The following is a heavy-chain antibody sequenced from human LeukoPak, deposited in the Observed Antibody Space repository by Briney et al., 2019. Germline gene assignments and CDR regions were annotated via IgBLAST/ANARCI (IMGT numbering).Heavy chain of an antibody. J-gene: IGHJ4*02. CDR1: GGSISSYY. Sequence: PSETLSLTCTVSGGSISSYYWSWIRQPPGKGLEWIGYIYYSGSTNYNPSLKSRVTISVDTSKNQFSLKLSSVTAADTAVYYCARGRGSSWGPDGYWGQGTLVTVSS. CDR3: ARGRGSSWGPDGY. CDR2: IYYSGST. D-gene: IGHD6-13*01. V-gene: IGHV4-59*01.